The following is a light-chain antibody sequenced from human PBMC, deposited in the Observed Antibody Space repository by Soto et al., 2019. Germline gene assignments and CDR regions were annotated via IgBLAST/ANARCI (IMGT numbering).Light chain of an antibody. CDR2: GVK. V-gene: IGLV2-14*01. CDR3: SSYTTSYFYV. CDR1: GRDIGAYDY. Sequence: QSALTQPASVSGSPGQSITISCTGSGRDIGAYDYVSWYQQHPGKAPKLIIYGVKNRPSGVSNRFSASKSAFTASLTISGLQTEDDADYYCSSYTTSYFYVFGPGTKLTVL. J-gene: IGLJ1*01.